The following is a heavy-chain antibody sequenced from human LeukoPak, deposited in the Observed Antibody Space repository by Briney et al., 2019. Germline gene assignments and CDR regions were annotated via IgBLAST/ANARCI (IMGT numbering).Heavy chain of an antibody. V-gene: IGHV3-30-3*01. CDR2: ISYDGSNK. CDR3: ARGRTYYYDSGNLMDV. J-gene: IGHJ6*02. CDR1: GFTFSSYA. D-gene: IGHD3-22*01. Sequence: GRSLRLSCAASGFTFSSYAMHWVRQAPGKGLEWVAVISYDGSNKYYADSVKGRFTISRDNSKNTLYLQMNSLRAEDTAVYYCARGRTYYYDSGNLMDVWGQGTTVTVSS.